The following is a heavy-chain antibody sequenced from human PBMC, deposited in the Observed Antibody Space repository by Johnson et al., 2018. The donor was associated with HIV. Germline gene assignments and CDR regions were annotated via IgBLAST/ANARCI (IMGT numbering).Heavy chain of an antibody. J-gene: IGHJ3*02. CDR2: ISYDGSDK. D-gene: IGHD6-19*01. Sequence: QVQLVESGGGVVQPGGSLRLSCAASGFTFSSYAMHWVRQAPANGLEWVAVISYDGSDKYYAASVKGRFTISRDNSKNTLYLQMNSLRAEDTAVYSCAKDGQWLVSPGGAFDIWGQGTTVTVSS. CDR1: GFTFSSYA. CDR3: AKDGQWLVSPGGAFDI. V-gene: IGHV3-30*04.